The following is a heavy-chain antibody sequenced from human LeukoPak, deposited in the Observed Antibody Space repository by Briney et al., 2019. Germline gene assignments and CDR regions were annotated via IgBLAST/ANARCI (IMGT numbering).Heavy chain of an antibody. Sequence: ASVKVSCKASGYSFTSYGISWVRQAPGQGLEWMGWINGYNGNTNYAQKLRGRVTMATDTSTSTAYMELRSLRSEDTAVYYCATDRRYGSAFDIWGQGTMVTVSS. CDR1: GYSFTSYG. V-gene: IGHV1-18*01. D-gene: IGHD5-18*01. CDR2: INGYNGNT. J-gene: IGHJ3*02. CDR3: ATDRRYGSAFDI.